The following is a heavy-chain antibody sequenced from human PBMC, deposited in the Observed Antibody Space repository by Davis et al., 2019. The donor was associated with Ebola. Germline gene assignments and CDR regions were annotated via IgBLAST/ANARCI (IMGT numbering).Heavy chain of an antibody. V-gene: IGHV4-39*01. Sequence: MPGGSLRLSCTVSGDSISSSSYFWAWIRQPPGKGLEWIGTIYYSGSTYYNPSLKSRVTISVDTSKNQFSLKLSSVTAADTAVYYCARRVDIVVVVTTTPFAFDIWGQGTMVTVSS. CDR1: GDSISSSSYF. CDR2: IYYSGST. J-gene: IGHJ3*02. D-gene: IGHD2-15*01. CDR3: ARRVDIVVVVTTTPFAFDI.